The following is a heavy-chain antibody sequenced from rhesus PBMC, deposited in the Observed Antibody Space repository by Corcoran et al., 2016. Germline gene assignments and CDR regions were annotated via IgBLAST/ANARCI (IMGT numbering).Heavy chain of an antibody. CDR2: IDPSDSDT. Sequence: EVQLVQSGAEVKRPGESLKISCKTSGYRFTSYWISWVRQMPGKGRECMGAIDPSDSDTRYRPSIQGQVTISADKPISTAYLQWSSLKASDTATYYCAKRDSWNTAYDYWGQGVLVTVSS. V-gene: IGHV5-20*02. CDR3: AKRDSWNTAYDY. J-gene: IGHJ4*01. D-gene: IGHD1-20*01. CDR1: GYRFTSYW.